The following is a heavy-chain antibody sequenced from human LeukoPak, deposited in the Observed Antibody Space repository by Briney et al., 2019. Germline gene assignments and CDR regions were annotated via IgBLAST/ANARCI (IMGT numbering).Heavy chain of an antibody. J-gene: IGHJ4*02. V-gene: IGHV4-38-2*02. CDR2: MYHSGST. CDR1: GYSISSGHY. CDR3: ARSRSVYSRGKRDY. D-gene: IGHD6-13*01. Sequence: SETLSLTCTVSGYSISSGHYWGWIRPPPGKGLEWIGSMYHSGSTYYNPPLRSRVTISVDTSKNQFSLKLSSVTAADTAVYYCARSRSVYSRGKRDYWGQGTLVTVSS.